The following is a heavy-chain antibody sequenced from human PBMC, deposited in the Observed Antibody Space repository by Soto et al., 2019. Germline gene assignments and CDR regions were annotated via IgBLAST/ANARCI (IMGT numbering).Heavy chain of an antibody. CDR3: VRVVAIPGYPDY. V-gene: IGHV1-69*12. D-gene: IGHD5-12*01. Sequence: QVQLVQSGAEVRQPASSVKVSCKTSGGTFSSYAISWVRQAPGQGLEWMGGIVPIVDTATYAQKFQGRVTITADESTSTAYMELSRLRSDDTAVYYCVRVVAIPGYPDYGGQGTRVTVSS. CDR2: IVPIVDTA. CDR1: GGTFSSYA. J-gene: IGHJ4*02.